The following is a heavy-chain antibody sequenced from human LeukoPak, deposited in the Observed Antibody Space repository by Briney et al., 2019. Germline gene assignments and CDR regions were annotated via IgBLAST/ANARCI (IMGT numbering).Heavy chain of an antibody. CDR1: GGSISGGGYY. V-gene: IGHV4-61*08. D-gene: IGHD2-15*01. Sequence: SETLSLTCTVSGGSISGGGYYWTWIRQPPGKGLEWIGYIYYSGSTNYNPSLKSRVTISVDTSKNQFSLKLSSVTAADTAVYYCAGGGDCSGGSCPHDYWGQGTLVTVSS. J-gene: IGHJ4*02. CDR3: AGGGDCSGGSCPHDY. CDR2: IYYSGST.